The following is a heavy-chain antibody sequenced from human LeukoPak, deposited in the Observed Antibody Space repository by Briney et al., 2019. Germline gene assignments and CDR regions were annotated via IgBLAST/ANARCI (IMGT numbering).Heavy chain of an antibody. CDR2: ISGSGGST. CDR1: GFTITTYS. Sequence: PGGSLRLSCAASGFTITTYSMSWVRQAPGKGLEWVSAISGSGGSTYYADSVKGRFTISRDNSKNTLYLQMNSLRAEDTAIYYCAKDLPIVGATLGDYWGQGTLVTVSS. D-gene: IGHD1-26*01. J-gene: IGHJ4*02. V-gene: IGHV3-23*01. CDR3: AKDLPIVGATLGDY.